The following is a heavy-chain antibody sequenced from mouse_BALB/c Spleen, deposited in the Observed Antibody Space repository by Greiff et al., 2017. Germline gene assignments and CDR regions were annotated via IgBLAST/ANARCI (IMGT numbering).Heavy chain of an antibody. CDR1: GYAFTNYL. CDR2: INPGSGGT. D-gene: IGHD2-2*01. V-gene: IGHV1-54*03. Sequence: VQLQQSGAELVRPGTSVKVSCKASGYAFTNYLIEWVKQRPGQGLEWIGVINPGSGGTNYNEKFKGKATLTADKSSSTAYMQLSSLTSDDSAVYFCARDGYDDADWGQGTLVTVSA. J-gene: IGHJ3*01. CDR3: ARDGYDDAD.